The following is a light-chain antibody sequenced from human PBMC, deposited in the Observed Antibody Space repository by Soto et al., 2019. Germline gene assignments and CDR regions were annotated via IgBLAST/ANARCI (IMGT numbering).Light chain of an antibody. J-gene: IGLJ2*01. CDR3: SSYTSSSKGV. CDR2: DVS. Sequence: QSVLTQPASVSGSPGQSITISCTGTSSDVGGYNYVSWYQQHPGKAPKLMIYDVSNRPSGVSNRFSGSKSGNTASLTISGLQAEDEADYYCSSYTSSSKGVFGGGTKLTV. V-gene: IGLV2-14*01. CDR1: SSDVGGYNY.